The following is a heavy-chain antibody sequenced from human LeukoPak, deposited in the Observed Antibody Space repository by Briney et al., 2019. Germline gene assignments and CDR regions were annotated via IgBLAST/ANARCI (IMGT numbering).Heavy chain of an antibody. D-gene: IGHD4-17*01. J-gene: IGHJ6*04. CDR2: ISGSGGST. V-gene: IGHV3-23*01. CDR1: GFTFSSYA. Sequence: PGGSLRLSCAASGFTFSSYAMSWVRQAPGKGLEWVSAISGSGGSTYYADSVKGRFTISRDNSKNTLYLQMNSLRAEDTAVYYCAKSPSFSVTTKRYYYYYYYGMDVWGKGTTVTVSS. CDR3: AKSPSFSVTTKRYYYYYYYGMDV.